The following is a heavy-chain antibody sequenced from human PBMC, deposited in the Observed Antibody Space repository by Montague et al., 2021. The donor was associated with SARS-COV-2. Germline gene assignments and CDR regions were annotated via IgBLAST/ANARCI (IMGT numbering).Heavy chain of an antibody. CDR1: GDSMTDSY. CDR2: IYFSGST. V-gene: IGHV4-59*08. D-gene: IGHD1-1*01. J-gene: IGHJ1*01. Sequence: SETLSLTCTVSGDSMTDSYWSWIRQPPGKGLECIGYIYFSGSTNYNPSLKSRLTISVDTSKNQFSLKLNSVTAADTAVYFCTRLSLGWNADWGQGTLVTVSS. CDR3: TRLSLGWNAD.